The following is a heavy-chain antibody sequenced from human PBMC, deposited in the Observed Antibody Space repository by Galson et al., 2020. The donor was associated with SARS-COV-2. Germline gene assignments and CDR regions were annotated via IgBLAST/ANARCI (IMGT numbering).Heavy chain of an antibody. CDR1: GYTFTGYY. V-gene: IGHV1-2*04. CDR3: ARVPYYYDSSGYSPYAFDI. Sequence: ASVKVSCKASGYTFTGYYMHWVRQAPGQGLEWMGWINPNSGGTNYAQKFQGWVTMTRDTSISTAYMELSRLRSDDTAVYYCARVPYYYDSSGYSPYAFDIWGQRTMVTVSS. CDR2: INPNSGGT. J-gene: IGHJ3*02. D-gene: IGHD3-22*01.